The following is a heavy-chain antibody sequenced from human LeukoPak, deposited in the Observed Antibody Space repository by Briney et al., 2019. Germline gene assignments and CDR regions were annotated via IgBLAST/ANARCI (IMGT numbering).Heavy chain of an antibody. V-gene: IGHV1-8*03. CDR2: MNPNSGNT. D-gene: IGHD2-15*01. J-gene: IGHJ3*02. CDR1: GYTFTSYD. CDR3: ARRCSGGSCYGYDAFDI. Sequence: EASVKVSCKASGYTFTSYDINWVRQATGQGLEWMGWMNPNSGNTGYAQKFQGRVTITRNTSISTAYMELSSLRSEDTAVYYCARRCSGGSCYGYDAFDIWGQGTMVTVSS.